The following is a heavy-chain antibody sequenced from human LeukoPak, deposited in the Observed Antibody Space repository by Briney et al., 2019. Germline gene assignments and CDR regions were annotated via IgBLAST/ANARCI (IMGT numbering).Heavy chain of an antibody. CDR3: ARSGGTSSLDAHSFDI. V-gene: IGHV1-18*01. J-gene: IGHJ3*02. Sequence: GASVKVSCKASGYTFTSYGISWVRPAPGQGREWRGWISAYNGNTNYAQKLQGRVTMTTDTSTSTAYMELRSLRSDDTAVYYCARSGGTSSLDAHSFDIWGQGTMVTVSS. CDR1: GYTFTSYG. D-gene: IGHD3-10*01. CDR2: ISAYNGNT.